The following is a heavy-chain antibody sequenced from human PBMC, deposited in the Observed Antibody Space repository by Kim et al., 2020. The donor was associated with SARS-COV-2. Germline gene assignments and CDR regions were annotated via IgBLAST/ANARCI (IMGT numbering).Heavy chain of an antibody. CDR1: GGSVSSHANY. J-gene: IGHJ3*01. V-gene: IGHV4-61*08. CDR2: LYYASNT. Sequence: SETLSLTCTVSGGSVSSHANYWSWIRQPPGKGLEWIGYLYYASNTNYNPSLRGRVTISPDATKNQFYLRLTSVTAADTAVYFCARVRFDALYFWGQGT. D-gene: IGHD3-3*01. CDR3: ARVRFDALYF.